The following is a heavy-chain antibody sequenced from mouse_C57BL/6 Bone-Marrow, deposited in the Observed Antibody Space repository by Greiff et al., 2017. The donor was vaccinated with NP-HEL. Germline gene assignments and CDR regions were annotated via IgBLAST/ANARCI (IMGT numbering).Heavy chain of an antibody. Sequence: EVKLQESGGGLVKPGGSLKLSCAASGFTFSSYAMSWVRQTPEKRLEWVATISDGGSYTYYPDNVKGRFTISRDNAKNNLYLQMSHLKSEDTAMYYCARDLATVGYWGQGTTLTVSS. CDR3: ARDLATVGY. CDR2: ISDGGSYT. D-gene: IGHD1-2*01. J-gene: IGHJ2*01. V-gene: IGHV5-4*01. CDR1: GFTFSSYA.